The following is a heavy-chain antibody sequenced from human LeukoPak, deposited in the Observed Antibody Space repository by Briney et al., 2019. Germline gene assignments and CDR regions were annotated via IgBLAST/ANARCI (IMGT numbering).Heavy chain of an antibody. CDR3: AREPYDSSGYSFDY. CDR2: ISYDGSNK. V-gene: IGHV3-30-3*01. CDR1: GFTFSSYA. Sequence: GGSLRLSCAASGFTFSSYAMHWVRQAPGKGLEWVAVISYDGSNKYYADPVKGRFTISRDNSKNTLYLQMNSLRAEDTAVYYCAREPYDSSGYSFDYWGQGTLVTVSS. D-gene: IGHD3-22*01. J-gene: IGHJ4*02.